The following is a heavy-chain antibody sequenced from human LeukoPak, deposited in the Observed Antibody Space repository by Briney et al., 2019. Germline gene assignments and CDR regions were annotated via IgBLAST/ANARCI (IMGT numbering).Heavy chain of an antibody. J-gene: IGHJ6*02. V-gene: IGHV1-58*02. CDR3: AAELYYDFWSGYPNYGMDV. D-gene: IGHD3-3*01. CDR1: GFTFTNSA. CDR2: IVVGSGNT. Sequence: TAVTVSYKASGFTFTNSAMQWVRQARGQRLAWIGWIVVGSGNTNYAQKFQERVTITRDMSTSTAYMELSSLRSEDTAVYYCAAELYYDFWSGYPNYGMDVWGQGTTVTVSS.